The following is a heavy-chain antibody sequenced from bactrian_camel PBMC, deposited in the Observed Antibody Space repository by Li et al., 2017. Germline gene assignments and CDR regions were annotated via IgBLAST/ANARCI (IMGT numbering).Heavy chain of an antibody. CDR2: HYTGTATT. J-gene: IGHJ4*01. Sequence: HVQLVESGGGSVQTGGSLGLSCEISLYIYSSYCMGWFRQAPGKERVAVAAHYTGTATTYVADSVKGRFTISRDNVKNTVTLQMNYLSPEDTGAYYCAARLGFTANWGDWREPDYWGQGTQVTVS. V-gene: IGHV3S1*01. CDR3: AARLGFTANWGDWREPDY. CDR1: LYIYSSYC. D-gene: IGHD5*01.